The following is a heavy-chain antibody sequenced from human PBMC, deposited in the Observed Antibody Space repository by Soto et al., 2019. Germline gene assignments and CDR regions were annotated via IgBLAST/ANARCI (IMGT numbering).Heavy chain of an antibody. CDR2: FDPEDGET. CDR3: ATDQVSVTSPARGYYGMDV. Sequence: GASVKVSFKVSGYTIAELSMHWVRQATGKGLEWMGGFDPEDGETIYAQKFQGRVTMTEDTSTDTAYMELSSLRSEDTAVYYCATDQVSVTSPARGYYGMDVLGQGTTVTVSS. CDR1: GYTIAELS. V-gene: IGHV1-24*01. D-gene: IGHD4-4*01. J-gene: IGHJ6*02.